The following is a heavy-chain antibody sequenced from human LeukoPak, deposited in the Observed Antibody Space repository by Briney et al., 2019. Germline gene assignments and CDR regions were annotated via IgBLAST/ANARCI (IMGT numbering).Heavy chain of an antibody. J-gene: IGHJ4*02. D-gene: IGHD6-13*01. CDR1: GFTFSSFA. V-gene: IGHV3-23*01. CDR2: ISGNGGTT. CDR3: AKEVPLSPYSSLRGYFDY. Sequence: GGSLRLSCAASGFTFSSFAMSWVRQTPGKGLEWVSGISGNGGTTYYADSVKGRFTMSRDNSKNMLYLQMNSLRDDDTAVYYCAKEVPLSPYSSLRGYFDYWGQGILVTVSS.